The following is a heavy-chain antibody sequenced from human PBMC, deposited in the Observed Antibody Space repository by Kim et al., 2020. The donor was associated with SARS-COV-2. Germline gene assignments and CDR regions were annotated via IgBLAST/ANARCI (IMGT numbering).Heavy chain of an antibody. Sequence: GGSLRLSCAASGFTFSSYAMSWVRQAPGKGLEWVSAISGSGGSTYYADSVKGRFTISRDNSKNTLYLQMNSLRAEDTAVYYCAKVIGWQYNCNYDRSFGAFYIWGQGTMVTVSS. CDR1: GFTFSSYA. CDR2: ISGSGGST. D-gene: IGHD1-7*01. V-gene: IGHV3-23*01. CDR3: AKVIGWQYNCNYDRSFGAFYI. J-gene: IGHJ3*02.